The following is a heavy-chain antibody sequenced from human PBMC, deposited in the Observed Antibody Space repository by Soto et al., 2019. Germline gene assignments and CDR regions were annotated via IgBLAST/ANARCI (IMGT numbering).Heavy chain of an antibody. D-gene: IGHD1-1*01. Sequence: GGSLRLSCAAFGLTISGKKYVAWVRQAPGKGLEWVSALYDVDGSFYADSVKGRFTTSSDSSKTTVYLQMNDLRPDDTAVYYCATWHEREHAYDVWGQGTTVTVSS. CDR1: GLTISGKKY. J-gene: IGHJ3*01. CDR2: LYDVDGS. CDR3: ATWHEREHAYDV. V-gene: IGHV3-53*01.